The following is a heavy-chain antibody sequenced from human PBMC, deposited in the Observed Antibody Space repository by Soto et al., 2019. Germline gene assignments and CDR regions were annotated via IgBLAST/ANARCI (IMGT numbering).Heavy chain of an antibody. Sequence: QAQVVQSGAEVRKPGSSVKLSCKASEGTFNSYAIAWVRQAPGQGLEWMGGIIPYYNTLNYAQKFKDRVTITADDSTNTVYMELSSLRSDDTAVDFCASGASRWYPYFFDSWAQGTLVTVSS. D-gene: IGHD6-13*01. CDR3: ASGASRWYPYFFDS. J-gene: IGHJ4*02. CDR2: IIPYYNTL. CDR1: EGTFNSYA. V-gene: IGHV1-69*01.